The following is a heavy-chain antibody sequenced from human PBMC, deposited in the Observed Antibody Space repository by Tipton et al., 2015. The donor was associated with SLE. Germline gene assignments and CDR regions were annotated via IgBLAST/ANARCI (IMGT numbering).Heavy chain of an antibody. CDR3: AKGRSSTWYVDL. V-gene: IGHV3-49*04. Sequence: SLRLSCAASGFPFSTYWMSWVRQAPGKGLEWVGFIRSKAYGGTTEYAASVKGRFTISRDDSKSIAYLQMNSLKTEDTALYYCAKGRSSTWYVDLWGQGTLVTVSS. D-gene: IGHD6-13*01. CDR2: IRSKAYGGTT. CDR1: GFPFSTYW. J-gene: IGHJ4*02.